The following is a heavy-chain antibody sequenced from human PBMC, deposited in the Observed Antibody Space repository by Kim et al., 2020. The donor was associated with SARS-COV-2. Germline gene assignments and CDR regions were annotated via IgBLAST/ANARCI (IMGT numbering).Heavy chain of an antibody. V-gene: IGHV3-33*05. CDR1: GFTFSSYG. Sequence: GGSLRLSCAASGFTFSSYGMHWVRQAPGKGLEWVAVISYDGSNKYYADSVKGRFTISRDNSKNTLYLQMNSLRAEDTAVYYCARGIEVYSSTNPRFDYWGQGTLVTVSS. CDR2: ISYDGSNK. D-gene: IGHD5-18*01. CDR3: ARGIEVYSSTNPRFDY. J-gene: IGHJ4*02.